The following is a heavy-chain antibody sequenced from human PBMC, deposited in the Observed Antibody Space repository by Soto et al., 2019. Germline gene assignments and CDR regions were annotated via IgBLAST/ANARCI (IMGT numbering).Heavy chain of an antibody. V-gene: IGHV3-11*01. J-gene: IGHJ4*02. CDR2: ISSSGSTI. Sequence: PGGSLRLSCAASGFTFSDYYMSWIRQAPGKGLEWVSYISSSGSTIYYADSVKGRFTISRDNAKNSLYLQMNSLRAEDTAVYYCARATSADYYDSSGYYPDYWGQGTLVTVSS. CDR1: GFTFSDYY. CDR3: ARATSADYYDSSGYYPDY. D-gene: IGHD3-22*01.